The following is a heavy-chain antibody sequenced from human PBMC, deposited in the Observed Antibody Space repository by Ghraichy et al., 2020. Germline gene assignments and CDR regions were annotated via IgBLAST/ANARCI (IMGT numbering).Heavy chain of an antibody. Sequence: GGSLRLSCAASGFTFDDYAMHWVRQAPGKGLEWVSFISGDGGSTDYAGSVKGRFTISRDNSKNSLYLQMNSLRTEDTALYYCATDASSKVWWRPDYWGQGTLVTVSS. J-gene: IGHJ4*02. CDR1: GFTFDDYA. V-gene: IGHV3-43*02. CDR3: ATDASSKVWWRPDY. D-gene: IGHD2-21*01. CDR2: ISGDGGST.